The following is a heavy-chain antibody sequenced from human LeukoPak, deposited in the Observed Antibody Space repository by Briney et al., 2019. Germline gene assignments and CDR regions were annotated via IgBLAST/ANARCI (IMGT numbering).Heavy chain of an antibody. CDR1: GGTFSSYA. Sequence: SVKVSCKASGGTFSSYAISWVRQAPGQGLEWMGGIIPIFGTANYAQKFQGRVTITADESTSTAYMELSSLRSEDTAVYYCARGRWVGTTQAYYLDFWGQGTLVTVSS. CDR2: IIPIFGTA. J-gene: IGHJ4*02. V-gene: IGHV1-69*13. CDR3: ARGRWVGTTQAYYLDF. D-gene: IGHD1-26*01.